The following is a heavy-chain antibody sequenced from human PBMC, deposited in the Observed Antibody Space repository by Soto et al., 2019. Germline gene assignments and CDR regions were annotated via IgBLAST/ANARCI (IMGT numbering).Heavy chain of an antibody. CDR2: MSSSSSYI. CDR1: GFTFSSYS. V-gene: IGHV3-21*01. Sequence: ESGGGLVKPGGSLRRSCAASGFTFSSYSMNWVRQAPGKGLEWVSSMSSSSSYIYYADSVKGRFTISRDNAKNSLYLQMNSLRAEDTAVYYGARDGELELRAFDYWGQGTLVTVSS. CDR3: ARDGELELRAFDY. D-gene: IGHD1-7*01. J-gene: IGHJ4*02.